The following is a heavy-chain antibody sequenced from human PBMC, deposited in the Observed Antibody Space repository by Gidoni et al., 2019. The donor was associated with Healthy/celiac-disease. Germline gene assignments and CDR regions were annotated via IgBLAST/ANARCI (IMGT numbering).Heavy chain of an antibody. CDR1: GFTFSSYS. J-gene: IGHJ4*02. CDR2: ISSSSSYI. V-gene: IGHV3-21*01. CDR3: ARNYGSGSYYHDY. Sequence: EVQLVESGGGLVKPGGSLRLSCAASGFTFSSYSMNWVRQAPGKGLEWVSSISSSSSYIYYADSVKGRFTISRDNAKNSLYLQMNSLRAEDTAVYYCARNYGSGSYYHDYWGQGTLVTVSS. D-gene: IGHD3-10*01.